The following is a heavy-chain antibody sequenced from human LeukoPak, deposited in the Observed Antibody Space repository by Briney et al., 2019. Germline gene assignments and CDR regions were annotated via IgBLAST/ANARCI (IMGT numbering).Heavy chain of an antibody. CDR3: ARAPFSMVRGVQNWFDP. CDR2: MNPNSGNT. CDR1: GYTFTSYD. J-gene: IGHJ5*02. Sequence: ASVKVSCKASGYTFTSYDINWVRQATGQGLEWMGWMNPNSGNTGYAQKFQGRVTMTRNTSISTAYMELSSLRSEDTAVYYCARAPFSMVRGVQNWFDPWGQGTLVTVSS. D-gene: IGHD3-10*01. V-gene: IGHV1-8*01.